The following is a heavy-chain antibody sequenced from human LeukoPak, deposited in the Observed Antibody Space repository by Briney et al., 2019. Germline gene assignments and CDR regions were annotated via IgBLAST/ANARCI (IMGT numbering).Heavy chain of an antibody. CDR1: GGSISSYY. D-gene: IGHD5-18*01. CDR2: INHSGST. Sequence: PSETLSLTCTVSGGSISSYYWSWIRQPPGKGLEWIGEINHSGSTNYNPSLKSRVTISVDTSKNQFSLKLSSVTAADTAVYYCEYSYGREYYYYGMDVWGQGTTVTVSS. J-gene: IGHJ6*02. V-gene: IGHV4-34*01. CDR3: EYSYGREYYYYGMDV.